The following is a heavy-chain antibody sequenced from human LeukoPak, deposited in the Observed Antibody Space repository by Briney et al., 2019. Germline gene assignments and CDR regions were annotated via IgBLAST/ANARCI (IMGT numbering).Heavy chain of an antibody. Sequence: ASVKVSCKASGYTFTSYGISWVRQAPGQGLEWMGWISAYNGNTNYAQKLQGRVTMTTDTSTSTAYMELRSLRSDDTAVYYCAREGGRYNWNDGFYYYYGMDVWGQGTTVTVSS. D-gene: IGHD1-1*01. CDR1: GYTFTSYG. CDR3: AREGGRYNWNDGFYYYYGMDV. CDR2: ISAYNGNT. J-gene: IGHJ6*02. V-gene: IGHV1-18*01.